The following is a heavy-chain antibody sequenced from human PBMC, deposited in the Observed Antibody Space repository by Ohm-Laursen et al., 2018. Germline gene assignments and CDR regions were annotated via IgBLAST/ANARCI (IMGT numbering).Heavy chain of an antibody. V-gene: IGHV3-23*01. Sequence: SLRLSCAASGFTFSSYAMSWVRQAPGKGLEWVSAISGSAGSTYYADSVKGRFTISRDNSKNTLYLQMNSLRAEDTAVYYCAKDLYSGSYYDYWGQGALVTVSS. D-gene: IGHD1-26*01. CDR3: AKDLYSGSYYDY. CDR2: ISGSAGST. J-gene: IGHJ4*02. CDR1: GFTFSSYA.